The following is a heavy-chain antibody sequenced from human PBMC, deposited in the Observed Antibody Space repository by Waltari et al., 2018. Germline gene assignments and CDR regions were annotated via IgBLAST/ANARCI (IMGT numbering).Heavy chain of an antibody. Sequence: QMQLVQSGAEVKKPGASVKVSCKASGYPFSDYDINWVRQATGNGLEWKGWINPKSGNTVSAQNLQDRVTITRDPSTSTVYMELSSLRSDDAAVYYCARVHYDFWSGYYIWGQGTLVTVPS. D-gene: IGHD3-3*01. CDR2: INPKSGNT. V-gene: IGHV1-8*02. CDR1: GYPFSDYD. J-gene: IGHJ4*02. CDR3: ARVHYDFWSGYYI.